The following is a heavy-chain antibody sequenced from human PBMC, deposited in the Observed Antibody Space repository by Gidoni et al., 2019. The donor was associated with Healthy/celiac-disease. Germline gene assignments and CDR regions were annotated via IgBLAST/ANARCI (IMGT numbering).Heavy chain of an antibody. CDR3: ARERWIAAAGTGSLSGYYYGMDV. CDR2: INAGNGNT. Sequence: QVQLVQSGAEVKKPGASVKVSCKASGSTFTSYAMHWLRQAPGQRLEWMGWINAGNGNTKYSQKFQGRVTITRDTSASTAYMELSSLRSEDTAVYYCARERWIAAAGTGSLSGYYYGMDVWGQGTTVTVSS. V-gene: IGHV1-3*01. D-gene: IGHD6-13*01. J-gene: IGHJ6*02. CDR1: GSTFTSYA.